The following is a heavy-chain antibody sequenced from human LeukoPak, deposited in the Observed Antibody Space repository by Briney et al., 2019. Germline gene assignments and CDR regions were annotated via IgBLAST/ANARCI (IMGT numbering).Heavy chain of an antibody. V-gene: IGHV4-34*01. D-gene: IGHD5-18*01. CDR3: ARYVREYSYGAYYYGMDV. Sequence: SETLSLTCAVYGGSFSGYYWSWIRQPPGKGLEWIGEINHSGSTNYNPSLKGRVTISVDTSKNQFSLKLSSVTAADTAVYYCARYVREYSYGAYYYGMDVWGQGTTVTVSS. J-gene: IGHJ6*02. CDR1: GGSFSGYY. CDR2: INHSGST.